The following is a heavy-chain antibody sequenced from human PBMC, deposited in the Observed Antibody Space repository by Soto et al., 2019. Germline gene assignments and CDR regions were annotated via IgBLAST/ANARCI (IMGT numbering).Heavy chain of an antibody. V-gene: IGHV4-59*06. J-gene: IGHJ6*02. CDR2: IYYSGST. CDR3: ARESRPYYYYGMDV. Sequence: SETLSLTCTVSGGSVSNFYWSWIRQHPGKGLEWIGYIYYSGSTYYNPSLKSRVTISVDTSKNQFSLKLSSVTAADTAVYYCARESRPYYYYGMDVWGQGTTVTVSS. D-gene: IGHD6-6*01. CDR1: GGSVSNFY.